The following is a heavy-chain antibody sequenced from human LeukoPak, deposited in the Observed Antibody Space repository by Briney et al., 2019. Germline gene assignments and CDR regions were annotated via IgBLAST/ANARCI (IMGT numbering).Heavy chain of an antibody. CDR2: ISAYNGNT. D-gene: IGHD3-22*01. Sequence: ASVKVSCKASGYTFTDYYMHWVRQAPGQGLEWMGWISAYNGNTNYAQKLQGRVTMTTDTSTSTAYMELRSLRSDDTAVYYCARVNYYDSSGYYYYYYMDVWGKGTTVTISS. V-gene: IGHV1-18*04. CDR1: GYTFTDYY. CDR3: ARVNYYDSSGYYYYYYMDV. J-gene: IGHJ6*03.